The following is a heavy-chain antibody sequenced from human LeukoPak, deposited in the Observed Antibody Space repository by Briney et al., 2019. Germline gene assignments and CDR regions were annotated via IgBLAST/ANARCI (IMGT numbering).Heavy chain of an antibody. J-gene: IGHJ4*02. D-gene: IGHD2-21*02. CDR2: ISTSGSSV. CDR1: GFSFITYE. V-gene: IGHV3-48*03. Sequence: GGSLRLSCVASGFSFITYEMNWVRQAPGRGREGVAYISTSGSSVYYADSLKGRFTVSRDNAKSSLFLQVDSLTVADTAVYYCARVGREVTTGYFDDWGQGTLVAVSS. CDR3: ARVGREVTTGYFDD.